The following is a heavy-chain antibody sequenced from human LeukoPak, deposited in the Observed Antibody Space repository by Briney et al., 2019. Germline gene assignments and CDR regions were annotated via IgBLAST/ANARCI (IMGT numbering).Heavy chain of an antibody. CDR3: ARADMVRGDFDY. Sequence: SETLSLTCTVSGGSISSYYWSWIRQPPGKGLEWIGYIYYSGSTNYNPSLKSRLTISVDTSKNQFSPKLSSVTAADTAVYYCARADMVRGDFDYWGQGTLVTVSS. CDR1: GGSISSYY. D-gene: IGHD3-10*01. CDR2: IYYSGST. V-gene: IGHV4-59*08. J-gene: IGHJ4*02.